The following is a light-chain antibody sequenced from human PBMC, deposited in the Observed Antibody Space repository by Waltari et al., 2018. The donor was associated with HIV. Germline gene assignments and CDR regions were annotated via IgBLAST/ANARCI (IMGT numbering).Light chain of an antibody. V-gene: IGLV2-14*01. CDR1: SNDIGGYNY. Sequence: QSALTQPASVSGFPGQSITISCTGTSNDIGGYNYVSWYQQHPDKAPKLIISEVYNRPSGVSYRFSGSKSDNTASLTISGLQAEDEADYYCSSYTTTSPYVFGTGTKLTVL. CDR2: EVY. CDR3: SSYTTTSPYV. J-gene: IGLJ1*01.